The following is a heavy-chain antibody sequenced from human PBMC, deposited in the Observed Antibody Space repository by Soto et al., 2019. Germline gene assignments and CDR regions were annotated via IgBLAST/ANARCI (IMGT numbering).Heavy chain of an antibody. CDR2: INAGNGNT. V-gene: IGHV1-3*01. D-gene: IGHD1-1*01. Sequence: ASVKVSCKASGYTFTSYAMHWVRQAPGQRLEWMGWINAGNGNTKYSQKFQGRVTITRDTSASTAYMEMSSLRSEDTAVYYCARDRFPGQLRFDPWGQGTLVTVSS. CDR1: GYTFTSYA. J-gene: IGHJ5*02. CDR3: ARDRFPGQLRFDP.